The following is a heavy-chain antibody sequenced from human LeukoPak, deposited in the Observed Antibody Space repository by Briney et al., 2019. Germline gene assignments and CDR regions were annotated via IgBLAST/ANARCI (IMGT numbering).Heavy chain of an antibody. CDR1: GGSISSSSYY. D-gene: IGHD3-22*01. Sequence: SETLSLTCTDSGGSISSSSYYWGWIRQPPGKGLEWIGSIYYSGSTYYNPSLKSRVTISVDTSKNQFSLKLSSVTAADTAVYYCARPYYDSSGYDAFDIWGQGTMVTVSS. CDR2: IYYSGST. CDR3: ARPYYDSSGYDAFDI. V-gene: IGHV4-39*01. J-gene: IGHJ3*02.